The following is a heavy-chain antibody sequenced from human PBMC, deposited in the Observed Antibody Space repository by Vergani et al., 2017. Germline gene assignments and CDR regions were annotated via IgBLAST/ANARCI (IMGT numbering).Heavy chain of an antibody. Sequence: EVQLLESGGGLVQPGGSLRLSCGASGFTFSNAWMSWVRQAPGKGLEWVGRIKSKTDGGTTDYAAPVKGRFTISRDDSKNTLYLQMNSLKTEDTAVYYCXTDAYSGYDYSLGYWGQGTLVTVSS. D-gene: IGHD5-12*01. V-gene: IGHV3-15*01. CDR2: IKSKTDGGTT. J-gene: IGHJ4*02. CDR1: GFTFSNAW. CDR3: XTDAYSGYDYSLGY.